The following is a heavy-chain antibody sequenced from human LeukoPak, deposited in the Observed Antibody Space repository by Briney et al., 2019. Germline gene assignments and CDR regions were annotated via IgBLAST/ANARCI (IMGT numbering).Heavy chain of an antibody. CDR3: ARDQLSRGVWFDP. J-gene: IGHJ5*02. Sequence: ASVTVSCKASGYTFNNYGISWVRQAPGQGLEWMGWISTYNGNTNYAQKLQGRVTMTTDTSTSTAYMELRSLRSDDTAVYYCARDQLSRGVWFDPWGQGTLVTVSS. D-gene: IGHD1-1*01. CDR2: ISTYNGNT. V-gene: IGHV1-18*01. CDR1: GYTFNNYG.